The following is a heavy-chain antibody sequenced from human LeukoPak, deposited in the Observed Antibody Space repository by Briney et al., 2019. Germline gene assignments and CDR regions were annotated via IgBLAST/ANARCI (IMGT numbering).Heavy chain of an antibody. J-gene: IGHJ4*02. CDR1: GFTFSDYA. CDR2: ISGGGGST. CDR3: AKTRDWYLDY. Sequence: GSLRLSCAVSGFTFSDYAVAWVRQAPGKGLEWVSTISGGGGSTYYADSVKGRFTISKDNSKNTLHLQMNSLRAEDTAVYYCAKTRDWYLDYWGQGTLVTVSS. D-gene: IGHD2-21*02. V-gene: IGHV3-23*01.